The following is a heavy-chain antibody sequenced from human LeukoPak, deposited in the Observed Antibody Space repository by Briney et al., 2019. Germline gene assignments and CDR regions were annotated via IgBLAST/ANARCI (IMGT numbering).Heavy chain of an antibody. D-gene: IGHD4-17*01. CDR2: ISGSGGST. CDR3: AKTPRPDDYGDYGVAFDI. Sequence: PGGSLRLSCAASRFTFSSYGMSWVRQAPGKGLEWVSAISGSGGSTYYADSVKGRFTTSRDNSKNTLYLQMNSLRAEDTAVYYCAKTPRPDDYGDYGVAFDIWGQGTMVTVSS. J-gene: IGHJ3*02. CDR1: RFTFSSYG. V-gene: IGHV3-23*01.